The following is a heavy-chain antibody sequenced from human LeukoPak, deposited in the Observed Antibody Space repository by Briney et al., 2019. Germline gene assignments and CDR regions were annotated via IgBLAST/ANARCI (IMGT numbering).Heavy chain of an antibody. V-gene: IGHV4-4*02. D-gene: IGHD5-12*01. CDR2: IYHSGST. J-gene: IGHJ6*02. Sequence: PSETLSLTCAVSGGSISSSNWWSWVRQPPGKGLEWIGEIYHSGSTNYNPSLKSRVTISVDKSKNQFSLKLSSVTAADTAVYYGATWNPGYRGYDYYYYYGMDVWGQGTTVTVSS. CDR1: GGSISSSNW. CDR3: ATWNPGYRGYDYYYYYGMDV.